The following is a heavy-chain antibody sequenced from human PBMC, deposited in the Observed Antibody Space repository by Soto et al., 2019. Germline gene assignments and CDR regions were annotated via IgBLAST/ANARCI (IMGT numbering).Heavy chain of an antibody. CDR1: GFSLSDARVG. J-gene: IGHJ4*02. CDR2: IFSSDEK. Sequence: QVTLKESGPVLVNPTEPLTLTCTVSGFSLSDARVGVSWIRQPPGKALEWLAHIFSSDEKSYSTSLRNRLTISKETSTNQVVLTMTKLDPEDTATYYWARIQILEWLYKPYYFDYWGQGTLVTVSS. CDR3: ARIQILEWLYKPYYFDY. D-gene: IGHD3-3*01. V-gene: IGHV2-26*01.